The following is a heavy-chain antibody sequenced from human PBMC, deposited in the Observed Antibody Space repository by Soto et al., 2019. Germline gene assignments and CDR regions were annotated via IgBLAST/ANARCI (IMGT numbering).Heavy chain of an antibody. CDR1: VFTVSSNY. Sequence: GGSLRLSCAASVFTVSSNYMIWFRQAPGKGLEWVSVIYSGGSTYYADSVKGRFTISRDNSKNTLYLQMNSLRAEDTAVYYCARVFSVKYYFDYWGQGTLVTVSS. CDR2: IYSGGST. CDR3: ARVFSVKYYFDY. J-gene: IGHJ4*02. V-gene: IGHV3-53*01. D-gene: IGHD3-9*01.